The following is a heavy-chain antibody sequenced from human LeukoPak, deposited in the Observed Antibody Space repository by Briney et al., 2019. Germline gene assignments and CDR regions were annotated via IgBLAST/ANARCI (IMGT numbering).Heavy chain of an antibody. J-gene: IGHJ6*03. Sequence: PSETLSLTCAVYGGSFSGYYWSWIRQPPGKGLEWIGEINHSGSTNYNPSLKSRVTISVDTSKNQFSLKLSSVTAADTAVYYCARYLKRYYYYYMDVWGKGTTVTISS. CDR1: GGSFSGYY. V-gene: IGHV4-34*01. CDR3: ARYLKRYYYYYMDV. D-gene: IGHD5-24*01. CDR2: INHSGST.